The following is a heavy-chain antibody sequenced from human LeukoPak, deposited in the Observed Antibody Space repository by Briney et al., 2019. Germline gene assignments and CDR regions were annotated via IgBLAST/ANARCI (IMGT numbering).Heavy chain of an antibody. Sequence: SETLSLTCAVSGGSISSSNWWCWVRQPPGKGLEWIGEIYYSGSTNYNPPLKSRVTISLDKSKNQFSLKLSSVTAADTAVYYCARIPYASSSGGVYWGQGTLVTVSS. V-gene: IGHV4-4*02. CDR2: IYYSGST. J-gene: IGHJ4*02. CDR3: ARIPYASSSGGVY. D-gene: IGHD6-6*01. CDR1: GGSISSSNW.